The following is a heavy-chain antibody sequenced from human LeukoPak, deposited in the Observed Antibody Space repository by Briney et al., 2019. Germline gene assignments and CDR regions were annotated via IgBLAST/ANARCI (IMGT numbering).Heavy chain of an antibody. Sequence: GGSLRLSCGASGFPFSSSGMHWVRQAPGKGLEWVAFIGYDGSNKYYAESVKGRFTISRDNSKNTLFLQMNSLRTEDTAVYHCAKKARYCSGGYCYADVDYWGQGTPVTVSS. V-gene: IGHV3-30*02. CDR1: GFPFSSSG. CDR3: AKKARYCSGGYCYADVDY. D-gene: IGHD2-15*01. J-gene: IGHJ4*02. CDR2: IGYDGSNK.